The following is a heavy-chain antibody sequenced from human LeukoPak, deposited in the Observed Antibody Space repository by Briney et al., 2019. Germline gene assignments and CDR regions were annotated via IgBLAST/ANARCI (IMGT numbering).Heavy chain of an antibody. CDR3: ARGIVATITTAFDY. D-gene: IGHD5-12*01. J-gene: IGHJ4*02. CDR2: IIPIFGTA. V-gene: IGHV1-69*13. CDR1: GGTFSSYA. Sequence: SVKVSCKASGGTFSSYAISWVRQAPGQGLEWMGGIIPIFGTANYAQKFQGRVTITADESTNTAYMELSSLRSEDTAVYYCARGIVATITTAFDYWGQGTLVTVSS.